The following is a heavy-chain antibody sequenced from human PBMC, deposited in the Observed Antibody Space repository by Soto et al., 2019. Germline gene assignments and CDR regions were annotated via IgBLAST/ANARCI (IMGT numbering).Heavy chain of an antibody. CDR1: GYTFTGYY. J-gene: IGHJ3*02. CDR2: INPNSGGT. V-gene: IGHV1-2*04. CDR3: ARDRVRNCSGGSCYPDAFDI. Sequence: ASVKVSCKASGYTFTGYYMHWVRQAPGQGLEWMGWINPNSGGTNYAQKFQGWVTMTRDTSISTAYMELSRLRSDDTAVYYCARDRVRNCSGGSCYPDAFDIWGQGTMVTVSS. D-gene: IGHD2-15*01.